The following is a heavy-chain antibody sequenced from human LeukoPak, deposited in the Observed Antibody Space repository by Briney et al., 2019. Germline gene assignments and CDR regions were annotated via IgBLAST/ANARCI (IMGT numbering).Heavy chain of an antibody. J-gene: IGHJ4*02. Sequence: PSETLSLTCTVSGGSISSYYWNWIRQPPGKGLEWIGYIYYSGSTNYNPSLKSRVTISVDTSKNQFSLRLSSVTAADTAIYYCAAMTTVTMYSYFFDSWGQGTLLTVSS. V-gene: IGHV4-59*01. CDR1: GGSISSYY. CDR3: AAMTTVTMYSYFFDS. D-gene: IGHD4-17*01. CDR2: IYYSGST.